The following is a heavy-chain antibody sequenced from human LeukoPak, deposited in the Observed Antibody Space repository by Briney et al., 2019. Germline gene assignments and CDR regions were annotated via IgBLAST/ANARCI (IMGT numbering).Heavy chain of an antibody. CDR3: ARRGIAARLRAFDI. V-gene: IGHV4-39*07. CDR2: IYYSGST. D-gene: IGHD6-6*01. CDR1: GGSISSSSYF. J-gene: IGHJ3*02. Sequence: PSETLSLTCTVSGGSISSSSYFWGWIRRHPGKGLEWIGTIYYSGSTNYNPSLKSRVTISVDTSKNQFSLKLSSVTAADTAVYYCARRGIAARLRAFDIWGQGTMVTVSS.